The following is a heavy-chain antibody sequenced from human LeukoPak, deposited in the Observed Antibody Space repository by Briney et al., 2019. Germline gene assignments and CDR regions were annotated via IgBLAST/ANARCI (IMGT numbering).Heavy chain of an antibody. Sequence: SGGSLRLSCAASGFTFSSYGMHWVRQAPGKGLEWVAVISYDGSNKYYADSVKGRFTISRDNSKNTLYLQMNSLRAEDTAVYYCATFYGSGSYPYDPWGQGTLVTVSS. CDR1: GFTFSSYG. D-gene: IGHD3-10*01. CDR2: ISYDGSNK. J-gene: IGHJ5*02. CDR3: ATFYGSGSYPYDP. V-gene: IGHV3-30*03.